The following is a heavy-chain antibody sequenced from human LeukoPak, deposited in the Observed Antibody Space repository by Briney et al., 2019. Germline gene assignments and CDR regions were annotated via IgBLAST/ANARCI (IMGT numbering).Heavy chain of an antibody. D-gene: IGHD4-17*01. CDR1: GFTFSSYS. CDR3: ARDRWGDYPSDAFDI. Sequence: GGSLRLSCAASGFTFSSYSMNWVRQAPGKGLEWVSSISSSSSYIYYADSVKGRFTISRDNAKNSLYLQANSLRAEDTAVYYCARDRWGDYPSDAFDIWGQGTMVTVSS. J-gene: IGHJ3*02. V-gene: IGHV3-21*01. CDR2: ISSSSSYI.